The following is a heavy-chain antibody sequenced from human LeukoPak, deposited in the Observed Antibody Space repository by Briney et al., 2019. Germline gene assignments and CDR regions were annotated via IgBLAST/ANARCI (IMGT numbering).Heavy chain of an antibody. CDR1: GFTFSSYG. D-gene: IGHD6-6*01. J-gene: IGHJ4*02. Sequence: GGSLRLSCAASGFTFSSYGMHWVRQAPGKGLEWVEFIRYDGSNKYYADSVKGRFTISRDNSKNTLYLQMNSLRAEDTAVYYCAKDTSSIAARCFDYWGQGTLVTVSS. CDR3: AKDTSSIAARCFDY. V-gene: IGHV3-30*02. CDR2: IRYDGSNK.